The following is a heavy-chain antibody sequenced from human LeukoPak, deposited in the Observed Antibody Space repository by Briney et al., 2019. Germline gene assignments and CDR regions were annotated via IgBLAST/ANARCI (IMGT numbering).Heavy chain of an antibody. CDR3: AKGYSSSPGMFDY. V-gene: IGHV4-30-2*01. Sequence: SETLSLTCTVSGGSISSGGYYWSWIRQPPGKGLEWIGYIFHTGNTYYNPSLKSRVTISVDTSKNQFSLKLSSVTAADTAVYYCAKGYSSSPGMFDYWGQGTLVTVSS. CDR1: GGSISSGGYY. D-gene: IGHD6-13*01. J-gene: IGHJ4*02. CDR2: IFHTGNT.